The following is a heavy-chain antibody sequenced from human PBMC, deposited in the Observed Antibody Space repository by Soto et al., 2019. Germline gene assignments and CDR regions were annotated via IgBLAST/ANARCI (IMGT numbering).Heavy chain of an antibody. Sequence: QVQLVQSGAEVKKPGSSVKVSCKASGGTFSSYTISWVRQAPGQGLEWMGRIIPILGIANYAQKFQGRVTTXXDXSXTTAYMELGSVRSEDTAVYYCAGARLTGDDDSGMDAAGHGTTVTVSS. D-gene: IGHD4-17*01. CDR2: IIPILGIA. CDR3: AGARLTGDDDSGMDA. V-gene: IGHV1-69*02. J-gene: IGHJ6*02. CDR1: GGTFSSYT.